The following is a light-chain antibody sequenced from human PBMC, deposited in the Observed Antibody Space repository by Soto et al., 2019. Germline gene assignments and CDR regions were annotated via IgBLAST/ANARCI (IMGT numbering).Light chain of an antibody. CDR1: QSFSSS. Sequence: EIVLTQSPATLSLSPGERATLSCRASQSFSSSLAWYQQKPGQAPMLLIYDASIRATGIPARFSGSGSGTDFALTISSLEHEDLAVYYCQQRSNWLFGQGTKLEIK. CDR2: DAS. CDR3: QQRSNWL. V-gene: IGKV3-11*01. J-gene: IGKJ2*01.